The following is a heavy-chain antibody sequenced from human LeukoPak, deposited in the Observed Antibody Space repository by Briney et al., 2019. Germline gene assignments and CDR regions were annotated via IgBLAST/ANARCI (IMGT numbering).Heavy chain of an antibody. CDR2: ISGSGGST. D-gene: IGHD5-24*01. Sequence: GGSLRLSCAASGFTFSSYAMNWVRQAPGKGLEWVSTISGSGGSTYNADSVKGRFTIARDNSKNTLYLQMNSLRAEDTAVYFCAKGRGWLQFFDYWGQGTLVTVSS. V-gene: IGHV3-23*01. CDR1: GFTFSSYA. CDR3: AKGRGWLQFFDY. J-gene: IGHJ4*02.